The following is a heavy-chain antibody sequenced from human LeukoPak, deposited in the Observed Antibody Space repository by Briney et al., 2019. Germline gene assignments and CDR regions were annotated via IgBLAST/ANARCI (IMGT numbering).Heavy chain of an antibody. D-gene: IGHD3-10*01. Sequence: PSQTLSLTCAIPGDSVSSNSAAWNWIRQSPSRGLEWLGRTYYRSRWYNDYVVSVKSRITINPDTSKNQFSLQLNSVTPEDTAVYYCAKETYYYGSGSYFHDAFDIWGQGTMVTVSS. CDR3: AKETYYYGSGSYFHDAFDI. J-gene: IGHJ3*02. CDR2: TYYRSRWYN. V-gene: IGHV6-1*01. CDR1: GDSVSSNSAA.